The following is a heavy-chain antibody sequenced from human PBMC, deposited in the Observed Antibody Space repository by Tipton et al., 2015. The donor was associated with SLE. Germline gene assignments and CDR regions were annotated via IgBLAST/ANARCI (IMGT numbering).Heavy chain of an antibody. CDR1: GGSISSGSYY. Sequence: TLSLTCTVSGGSISSGSYYWSWIRQPAGKGLEWIGEINHSGSTNYKPSLKSRVTISVDMSKNQFSLKVRSVTAADTAVYYCAKAHSGGAIAYWGQGTLVTVSS. CDR3: AKAHSGGAIAY. V-gene: IGHV4-61*09. J-gene: IGHJ4*02. CDR2: INHSGST. D-gene: IGHD2-15*01.